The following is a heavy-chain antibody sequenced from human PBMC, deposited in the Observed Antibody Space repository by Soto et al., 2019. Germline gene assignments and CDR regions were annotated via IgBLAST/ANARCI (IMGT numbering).Heavy chain of an antibody. CDR1: GGSISSSSYY. D-gene: IGHD2-8*01. V-gene: IGHV4-39*01. CDR3: ARSNIVLMVYAIDY. CDR2: IYYSGST. Sequence: QLQLQESGPGLVKPSETLSLTCTVSGGSISSSSYYWGWIRQPPGKGLEWIGSIYYSGSTYYNPSLKSRGPISVDTSNNPFSLKLSSVTAADPAVYYCARSNIVLMVYAIDYWGQGTLVTVSS. J-gene: IGHJ4*02.